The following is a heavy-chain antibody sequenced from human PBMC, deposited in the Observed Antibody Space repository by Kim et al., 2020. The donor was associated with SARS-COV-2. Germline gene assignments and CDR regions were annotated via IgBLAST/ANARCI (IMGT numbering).Heavy chain of an antibody. D-gene: IGHD3-16*01. Sequence: STYSNPSLRSRVTLSLDTSTNQSSLRLSSVTAADTAVYYCARGPYGPFGDWGQGTLVTVSS. CDR2: ST. V-gene: IGHV4-30-2*04. CDR3: ARGPYGPFGD. J-gene: IGHJ4*02.